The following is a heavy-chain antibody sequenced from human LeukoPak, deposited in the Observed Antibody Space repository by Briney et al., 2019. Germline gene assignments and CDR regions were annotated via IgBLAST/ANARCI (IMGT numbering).Heavy chain of an antibody. D-gene: IGHD3-3*01. CDR1: GYTFTGYY. Sequence: ASVKVSCKASGYTFTGYYMHWVRQAPGQGLEWMGWINPNSGGTNYAQKFQGRVTMTRDTSISTAYMELSRLRSDDTAVYYCARDYYDFWSGYGRDFDYWGQGTLSPSPQ. CDR3: ARDYYDFWSGYGRDFDY. V-gene: IGHV1-2*02. J-gene: IGHJ4*02. CDR2: INPNSGGT.